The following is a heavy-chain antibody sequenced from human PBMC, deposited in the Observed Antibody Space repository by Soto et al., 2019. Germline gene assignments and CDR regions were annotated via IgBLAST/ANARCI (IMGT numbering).Heavy chain of an antibody. CDR1: GFTFSRFW. Sequence: LRLSCAASGFTFSRFWMHWVRQAPGKGLVWVSRINTDGSSTTYADSVKGRFTISRDNAKNTLYLQMDSLRAEDTGVYYCTRDPGAYSSTWSFYFDSWGQGTLVTVSS. J-gene: IGHJ4*02. V-gene: IGHV3-74*01. CDR2: INTDGSST. CDR3: TRDPGAYSSTWSFYFDS. D-gene: IGHD6-13*01.